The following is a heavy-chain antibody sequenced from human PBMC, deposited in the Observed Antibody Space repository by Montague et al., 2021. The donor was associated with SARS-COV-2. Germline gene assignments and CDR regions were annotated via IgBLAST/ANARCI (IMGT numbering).Heavy chain of an antibody. Sequence: SETLSLTCTVSGYSISSGYYWGWIRQPPGKGLEWIGSIYHSGSTYYNPSLKSRVTISVDTSKNQSSLKLLSSVTAADTAVYYWARDRRRWLQLNNWFDPWGQGTLVPVSS. CDR1: GYSISSGYY. CDR3: ARDRRRWLQLNNWFDP. J-gene: IGHJ5*02. V-gene: IGHV4-38-2*02. D-gene: IGHD5-24*01. CDR2: IYHSGST.